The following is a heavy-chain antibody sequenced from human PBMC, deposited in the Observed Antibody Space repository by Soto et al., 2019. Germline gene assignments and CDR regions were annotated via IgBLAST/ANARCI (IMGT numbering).Heavy chain of an antibody. CDR3: AVGSMVLFDY. J-gene: IGHJ4*02. Sequence: GGSLRLSCSASGFPFSSYAMSWVRQAPGKGLEWVSAISGSGGSTYYADSVKGRFTISRDNSKNTLYLQMNSLRAEDTAVYYCAVGSMVLFDYWGQGTLVTVSS. CDR2: ISGSGGST. V-gene: IGHV3-23*01. CDR1: GFPFSSYA. D-gene: IGHD3-10*01.